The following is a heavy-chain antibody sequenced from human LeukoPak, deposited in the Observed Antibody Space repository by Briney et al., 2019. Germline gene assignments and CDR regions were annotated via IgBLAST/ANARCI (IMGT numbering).Heavy chain of an antibody. CDR1: GFTFSSYW. J-gene: IGHJ4*02. Sequence: QPGGSLRLSCAASGFTFSSYWMSWVRQAPGKGLEWVANIKQDGSEKYYVDSVKGRFTISRDNAKNSLYLQMNSLRAEDTAVYYCARSRAAAGTGYFDYWGQGTLVTVSS. CDR2: IKQDGSEK. D-gene: IGHD6-13*01. CDR3: ARSRAAAGTGYFDY. V-gene: IGHV3-7*01.